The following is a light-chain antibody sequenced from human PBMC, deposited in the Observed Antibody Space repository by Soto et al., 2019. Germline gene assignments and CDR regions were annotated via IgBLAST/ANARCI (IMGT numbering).Light chain of an antibody. V-gene: IGKV3-20*01. J-gene: IGKJ1*01. Sequence: EIVLTQSPGTLSLSPGERATLSCGASQTVTSNYLAWYQQKPGQAPRLLIYGASSRATGIPDRFSGSGSGTEFSLTISRLEPEDAAVYFCQQYGYSWSFGQGTKVDIK. CDR2: GAS. CDR3: QQYGYSWS. CDR1: QTVTSNY.